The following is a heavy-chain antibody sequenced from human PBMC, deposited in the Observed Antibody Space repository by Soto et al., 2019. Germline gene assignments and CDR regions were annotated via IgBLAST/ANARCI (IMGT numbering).Heavy chain of an antibody. V-gene: IGHV3-7*01. CDR1: GFTFSSYW. J-gene: IGHJ6*02. CDR3: ARDLAAAGADYYYYGMDV. D-gene: IGHD6-13*01. CDR2: IKQVGSEK. Sequence: EVQLVESGGGLVQPGGSLRLSCAASGFTFSSYWMSWVRQAPGKGLEWVANIKQVGSEKYYVDSVKGRFTISRDNAKNSLYLQMNSLRAEDTAVYYCARDLAAAGADYYYYGMDVWGQGTTVTVSS.